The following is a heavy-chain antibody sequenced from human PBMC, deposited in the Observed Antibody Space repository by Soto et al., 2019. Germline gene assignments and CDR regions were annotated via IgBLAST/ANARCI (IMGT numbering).Heavy chain of an antibody. Sequence: SETLSLTCAVYGGSFSNNYWTWFRQPPGKGLEWIGEISPSGTTKYIPSLKSRGTISVDTSRKQFFLKVTSVSAADTAVYYCATSLWFGTQPEIWGPGTLVTV. CDR3: ATSLWFGTQPEI. V-gene: IGHV4-34*01. J-gene: IGHJ4*02. CDR2: ISPSGTT. D-gene: IGHD3-10*01. CDR1: GGSFSNNY.